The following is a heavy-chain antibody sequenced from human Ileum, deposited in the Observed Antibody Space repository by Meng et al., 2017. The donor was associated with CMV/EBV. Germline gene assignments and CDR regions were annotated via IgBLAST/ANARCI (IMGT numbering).Heavy chain of an antibody. Sequence: GGSLKISCVGSGFTFRSYEMNWVRQAPGKGLEWVSVIYSGGSTYYADSVKGRFTISRDNSKNTLYLQMNSLRAEDTAVYYCARPRSIVGALGYWGQGTLVTVSS. CDR3: ARPRSIVGALGY. CDR1: GFTFRSYE. D-gene: IGHD1-26*01. V-gene: IGHV3-66*02. J-gene: IGHJ4*02. CDR2: IYSGGST.